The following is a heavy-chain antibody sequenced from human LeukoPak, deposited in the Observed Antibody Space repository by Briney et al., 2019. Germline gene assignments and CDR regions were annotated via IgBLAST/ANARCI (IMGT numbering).Heavy chain of an antibody. Sequence: SETLSLTCTVSGGSISSYYWSWIRQPPGKGLEWIGYIYYSGSTNYNPSLKSRVTISVDTSKNQFSLKLSSVTAADTAVYYCARDSSSWYGSPGSDYWGQGTLVTVSS. J-gene: IGHJ4*02. D-gene: IGHD6-13*01. V-gene: IGHV4-59*01. CDR1: GGSISSYY. CDR3: ARDSSSWYGSPGSDY. CDR2: IYYSGST.